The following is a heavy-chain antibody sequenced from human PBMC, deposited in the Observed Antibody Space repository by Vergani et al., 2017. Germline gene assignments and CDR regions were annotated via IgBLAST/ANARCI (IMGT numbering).Heavy chain of an antibody. Sequence: QVHLQESGPGLVKPSQTLSLTCSVSGDSISSGVYYWNWIRQHPGKGLEWIGYIYSTGSTHHNPSLRRRINMSVDTSKNQFSLKLNSVTAADTAMYYCARMGGYDEGDAFRIGYFDSWGPGILVTVSS. CDR2: IYSTGST. D-gene: IGHD3-22*01. V-gene: IGHV4-31*03. CDR1: GDSISSGVYY. CDR3: ARMGGYDEGDAFRIGYFDS. J-gene: IGHJ4*02.